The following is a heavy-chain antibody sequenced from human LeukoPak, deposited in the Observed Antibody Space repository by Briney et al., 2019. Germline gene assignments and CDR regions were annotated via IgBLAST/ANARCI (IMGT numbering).Heavy chain of an antibody. CDR3: AKFSLSGISTFHFDY. J-gene: IGHJ4*02. D-gene: IGHD1-14*01. V-gene: IGHV3-11*01. CDR2: ISSSGSTI. CDR1: GFTFSDYY. Sequence: SGGSLRLSCAASGFTFSDYYMSWIRQAPGKGLEWVSYISSSGSTIYYADSVKGRFTISRDNAKNSLYLQMNRLRAEDTAVYYWAKFSLSGISTFHFDYWGQGTLVTVSS.